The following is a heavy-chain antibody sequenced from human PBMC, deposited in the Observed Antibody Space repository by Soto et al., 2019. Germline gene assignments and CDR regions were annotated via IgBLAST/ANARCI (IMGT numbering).Heavy chain of an antibody. D-gene: IGHD5-12*01. CDR3: AKDSEWLGKGGENWYFDL. J-gene: IGHJ2*01. Sequence: EVQLVESGGGLVQPGRSLRLSCAASGFTFDDYAMHWVRQAPGKGLEWVSGISWHSGSIGYADSVKGRFTISRDNANTSLYLPMSSLRAEDTALYYCAKDSEWLGKGGENWYFDLWGRGTLFTVSS. CDR1: GFTFDDYA. V-gene: IGHV3-9*01. CDR2: ISWHSGSI.